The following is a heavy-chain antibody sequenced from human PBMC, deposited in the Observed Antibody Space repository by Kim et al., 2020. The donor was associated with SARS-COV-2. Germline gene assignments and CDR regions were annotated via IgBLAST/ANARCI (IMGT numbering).Heavy chain of an antibody. J-gene: IGHJ4*02. V-gene: IGHV4-34*01. D-gene: IGHD3-10*01. Sequence: SETLFLTCAVYGGSFSGYYWSWIRQPPGKGLEWIGEINHSGSTNYNPSLKSRVTISVDTSKNQFSLKLSSVTAADTAVYYCARGGVRGVIDYWGQGTLVTVSS. CDR2: INHSGST. CDR1: GGSFSGYY. CDR3: ARGGVRGVIDY.